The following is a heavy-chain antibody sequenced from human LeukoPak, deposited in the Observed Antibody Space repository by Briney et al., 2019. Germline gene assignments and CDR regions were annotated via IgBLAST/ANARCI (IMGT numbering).Heavy chain of an antibody. CDR2: IKSKTDGRTT. V-gene: IGHV3-15*01. J-gene: IGHJ4*02. CDR1: GFTFSNAW. Sequence: GGSLRLSCAASGFTFSNAWMGCVRQAPGKGLEWGGRIKSKTDGRTTDYAAPVQGRFTISRDDSKNTLYLQMNSLKTEDTAVYYCTTGPPLIVVVPAAIRSIRIPWSDYWGQGTLVTVSS. D-gene: IGHD2-2*02. CDR3: TTGPPLIVVVPAAIRSIRIPWSDY.